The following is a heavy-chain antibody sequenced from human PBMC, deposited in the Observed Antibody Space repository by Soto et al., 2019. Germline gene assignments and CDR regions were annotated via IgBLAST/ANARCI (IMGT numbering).Heavy chain of an antibody. V-gene: IGHV4-59*11. CDR2: VYYSGST. D-gene: IGHD3-16*01. CDR3: AIIGGAYGSNNWLDP. CDR1: GGSISRHY. Sequence: SETLSLTCTFSGGSISRHYWTWIRQSPGKGREWIGHVYYSGSTKYNPSLKSRVIMSLATSKSLFSLRLSSVTAADTAVYSCAIIGGAYGSNNWLDPWGQGALVTVSS. J-gene: IGHJ5*02.